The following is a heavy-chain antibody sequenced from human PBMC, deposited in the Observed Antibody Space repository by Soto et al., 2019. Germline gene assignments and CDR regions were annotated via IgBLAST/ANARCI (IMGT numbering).Heavy chain of an antibody. V-gene: IGHV3-15*01. CDR2: IKSKTDGGTT. CDR1: GFTFSNAW. J-gene: IGHJ4*02. Sequence: LSLTCAASGFTFSNAWMSWVRQAPGKGLEWVGRIKSKTDGGTTDYAAPVKGRFTISRDDSKNTLYLQMNSLKTEDTAVYYCTTAVAGTYEGDTVTDYWGQGTLVTVSS. CDR3: TTAVAGTYEGDTVTDY. D-gene: IGHD6-19*01.